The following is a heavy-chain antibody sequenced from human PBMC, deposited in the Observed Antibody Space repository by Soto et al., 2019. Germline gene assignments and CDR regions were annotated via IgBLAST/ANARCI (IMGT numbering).Heavy chain of an antibody. CDR2: IQSGGPT. D-gene: IGHD2-15*01. CDR3: ASDVVLCDGGRCSGVLLDF. V-gene: IGHV3-66*01. J-gene: IGHJ6*01. CDR1: GCAVGTGD. Sequence: VGPLGLDVAASGCAVGTGDVRGVRQGKGRGLEWVSLIQSGGPTYYADSVKGRFPISTDTSANTPHLHIDTPRADATAVYYCASDVVLCDGGRCSGVLLDFWGKGTTVTVSS.